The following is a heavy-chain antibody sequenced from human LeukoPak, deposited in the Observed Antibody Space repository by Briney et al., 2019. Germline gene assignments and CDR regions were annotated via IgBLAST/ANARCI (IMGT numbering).Heavy chain of an antibody. CDR3: ARDQGSCGLFDY. CDR1: GFTFSNYY. D-gene: IGHD5-18*01. Sequence: GGSLRLSCAASGFTFSNYYMHWVRQVPGTGLVWVSRITSDGSTTRYADSVKGRFTISRDNGKNTLYLQMNSLRAEDTAVYYCARDQGSCGLFDYSGQGTLVTVSS. J-gene: IGHJ4*02. V-gene: IGHV3-74*01. CDR2: ITSDGSTT.